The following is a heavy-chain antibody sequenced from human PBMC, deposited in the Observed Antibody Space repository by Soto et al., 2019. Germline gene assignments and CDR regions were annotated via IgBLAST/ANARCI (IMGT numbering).Heavy chain of an antibody. Sequence: QVQLVQSGAGVKKPGSSVKVSCKASGGTFSSYAISWVRQAPGQGLEWMGGIIPIFGTANYAQKFQGRVTITADESTSTAYMELSSLRSEDTAVYYCARGSSGSTVNKYYFDYWGQGTLVTVSS. J-gene: IGHJ4*02. CDR1: GGTFSSYA. CDR2: IIPIFGTA. CDR3: ARGSSGSTVNKYYFDY. V-gene: IGHV1-69*01. D-gene: IGHD1-26*01.